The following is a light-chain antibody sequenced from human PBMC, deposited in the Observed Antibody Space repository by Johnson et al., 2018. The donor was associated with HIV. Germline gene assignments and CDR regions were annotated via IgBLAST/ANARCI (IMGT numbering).Light chain of an antibody. V-gene: IGLV1-51*01. Sequence: QSVLKQPPSVSAAPGQKVTISCSGSSSNIGSHYVSWYQQVPGTDPRLVIYDTIKRHSGIPDRFSGSKSGTSATLGITGLQTGDEADYYCGTWDSSLNAYVFGAATKVAVL. J-gene: IGLJ1*01. CDR2: DTI. CDR3: GTWDSSLNAYV. CDR1: SSNIGSHY.